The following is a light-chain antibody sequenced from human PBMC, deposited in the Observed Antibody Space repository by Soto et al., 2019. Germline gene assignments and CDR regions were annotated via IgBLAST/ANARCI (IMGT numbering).Light chain of an antibody. Sequence: DIQLTHSQSFLSASVGDRVTITCRARQGISSYFAWYQQKPGKAPKHLIYAVSTLQSGVPPRFSGSASGTEFTLTISSLQPEDFATYYCQQLNSYRLTFGGGTKVEIK. J-gene: IGKJ4*01. CDR1: QGISSY. CDR2: AVS. CDR3: QQLNSYRLT. V-gene: IGKV1-9*01.